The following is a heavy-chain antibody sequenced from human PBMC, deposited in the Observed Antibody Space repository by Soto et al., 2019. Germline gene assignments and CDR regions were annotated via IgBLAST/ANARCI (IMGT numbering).Heavy chain of an antibody. CDR3: AKAGFWSGYYSLVDY. CDR1: GFTFDDYA. V-gene: IGHV3-9*01. CDR2: ISWNSGSI. Sequence: GGSLRLSCAASGFTFDDYAMHWVRQAPGKGLEWVSGISWNSGSIGCADSVKGRFTISRDNAKNSLYLQMNSLRAEDTALYYCAKAGFWSGYYSLVDYWGQGT. D-gene: IGHD3-3*01. J-gene: IGHJ4*02.